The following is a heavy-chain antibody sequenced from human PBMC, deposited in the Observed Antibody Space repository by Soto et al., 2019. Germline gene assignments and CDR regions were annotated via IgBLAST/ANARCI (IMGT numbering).Heavy chain of an antibody. CDR1: GSSISSGDYY. CDR2: IYYSGST. CDR3: ARSFTLSFDY. Sequence: PSETLSLTCTASGSSISSGDYYWSWIRQPPGKGLEWIGYIYYSGSTYYNPSLKSRVTISVDTSKNQFSLKLSSVTAADTAVYYCARSFTLSFDYWGQGTLVTVS. V-gene: IGHV4-30-4*01. D-gene: IGHD3-22*01. J-gene: IGHJ4*02.